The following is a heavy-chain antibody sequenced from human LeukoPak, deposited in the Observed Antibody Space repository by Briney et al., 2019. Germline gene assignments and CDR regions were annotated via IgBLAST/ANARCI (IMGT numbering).Heavy chain of an antibody. D-gene: IGHD4-17*01. CDR1: GFTFGDYA. J-gene: IGHJ4*02. V-gene: IGHV3-49*03. CDR3: TGTVDYGDYAVGAMDY. CDR2: IRSKAYGGTT. Sequence: TGGSLRLSCTASGFTFGDYAMSWFRQVPGKGLEWVAFIRSKAYGGTTEYAASVKGRFTISREDSKSIAYLQMNSLKTEDTAVYYCTGTVDYGDYAVGAMDYWGQGTLVTVSS.